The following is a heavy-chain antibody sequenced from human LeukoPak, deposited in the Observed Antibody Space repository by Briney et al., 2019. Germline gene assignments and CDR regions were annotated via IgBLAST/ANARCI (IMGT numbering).Heavy chain of an antibody. CDR3: TRHLDYYGSGSYGY. J-gene: IGHJ4*02. CDR2: IHYSGST. Sequence: PSETLSLTCTVSGGSISGFHWSWIRQPPGKGLEWIGYIHYSGSTDYNPSLKSRVTISVDTSKNQFSLKLSSVTAADTAVYYCTRHLDYYGSGSYGYWGQGTLVTVSS. CDR1: GGSISGFH. V-gene: IGHV4-59*08. D-gene: IGHD3-10*01.